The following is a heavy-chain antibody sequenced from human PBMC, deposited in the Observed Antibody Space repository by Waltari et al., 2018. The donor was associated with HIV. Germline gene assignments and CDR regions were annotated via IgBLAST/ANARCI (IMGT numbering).Heavy chain of an antibody. Sequence: QLQLQESGPGLGKPSETLSLPCTVSGGSISSRNYYWGWIRQPPGKGLEWIGYSYYSGSTYHNPSLKSRVTISVDTSKNQFSLKLSSVTAADTAVYYCARVLSYFDSSGYNYYFDYWGQGTLVTVSS. CDR3: ARVLSYFDSSGYNYYFDY. V-gene: IGHV4-39*07. CDR2: SYYSGST. J-gene: IGHJ4*02. CDR1: GGSISSRNYY. D-gene: IGHD3-22*01.